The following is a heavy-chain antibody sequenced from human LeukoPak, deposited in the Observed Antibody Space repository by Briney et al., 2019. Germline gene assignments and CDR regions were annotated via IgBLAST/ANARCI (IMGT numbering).Heavy chain of an antibody. V-gene: IGHV3-33*01. CDR2: IWYDGSNK. CDR1: GFTFSSYG. CDR3: ARANYDILTGYIGLDY. J-gene: IGHJ4*02. D-gene: IGHD3-9*01. Sequence: GGSLRLSCAASGFTFSSYGMHWVRQAPGKGLEWVAVIWYDGSNKYYAASVKGRFTISRDNSKNTLYLKMNSLRAEDTAVYYCARANYDILTGYIGLDYWGQGTLVTVSS.